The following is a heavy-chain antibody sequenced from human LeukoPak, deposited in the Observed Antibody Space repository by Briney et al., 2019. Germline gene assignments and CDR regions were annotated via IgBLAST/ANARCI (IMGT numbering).Heavy chain of an antibody. CDR2: IIPIFGTA. D-gene: IGHD3-22*01. CDR3: ASPLPRYYYDSSGHDAFDI. J-gene: IGHJ3*02. CDR1: GGTFSSSA. Sequence: ASVKVSCKASGGTFSSSAFSWVRQAPGQGLEWMGGIIPIFGTANYAQKFQGRVTITTDDSTSTAYMELSSLRSEDTAVYYCASPLPRYYYDSSGHDAFDIWGQGTMVTVSS. V-gene: IGHV1-69*05.